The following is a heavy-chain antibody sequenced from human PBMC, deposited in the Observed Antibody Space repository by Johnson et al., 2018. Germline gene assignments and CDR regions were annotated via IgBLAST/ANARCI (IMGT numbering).Heavy chain of an antibody. D-gene: IGHD6-6*01. J-gene: IGHJ6*02. CDR1: GGTFSDDA. Sequence: QVQLVQSGAEVRKPGSSXRVSCKASGGTFSDDAISWVRQAPGHGLEWMGGIVPSFGTPNDAQTSQGRVTMPADEPTSTAYMELSSLRSGDTAGNYCARDLGPESIAAPGRFSYYYGMDVWGQGTTVTVSS. CDR3: ARDLGPESIAAPGRFSYYYGMDV. V-gene: IGHV1-69*12. CDR2: IVPSFGTP.